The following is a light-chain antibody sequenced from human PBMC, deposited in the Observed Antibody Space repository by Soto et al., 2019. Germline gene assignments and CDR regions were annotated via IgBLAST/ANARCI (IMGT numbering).Light chain of an antibody. Sequence: QPVLTQSSSASASLGSSVKLTCTLSSGHSSYIIAWHQQQPGKAPRYLMKLEGSGSYNTGSGVPDRFSGSCSGADRYLTISILHFEDAADYYCETWDSNTHTVFGGGTKLTVL. V-gene: IGLV4-60*02. J-gene: IGLJ3*02. CDR2: LEGSGSY. CDR3: ETWDSNTHTV. CDR1: SGHSSYI.